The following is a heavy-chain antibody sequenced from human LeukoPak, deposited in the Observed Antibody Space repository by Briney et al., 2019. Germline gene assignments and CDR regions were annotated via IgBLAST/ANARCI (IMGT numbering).Heavy chain of an antibody. CDR3: ARDPAGAGIYYDY. D-gene: IGHD6-19*01. Sequence: GGSLRLSCVAPGFTFSTYSMNWVRQAPGKGLEWISYISSGGGTTHYADSVKGRFTISRDNAQNSLYLQMNSLRAGDTAMYYCARDPAGAGIYYDYWGQGTLVTVSS. V-gene: IGHV3-48*01. J-gene: IGHJ4*02. CDR1: GFTFSTYS. CDR2: ISSGGGTT.